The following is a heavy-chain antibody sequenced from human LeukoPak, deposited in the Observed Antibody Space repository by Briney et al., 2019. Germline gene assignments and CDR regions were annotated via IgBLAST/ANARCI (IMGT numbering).Heavy chain of an antibody. Sequence: PGGSLRLSCAASGFTFDDYAIHWVRRAPGKGLEWVSLISGDGGSTYYADSVRGRFTISRDNSKDSLYLQMNSLRTEDTALYFCAKDIEYCSTTSCSLFDDAFDIWGQGTMVTVSS. J-gene: IGHJ3*02. V-gene: IGHV3-43*02. CDR1: GFTFDDYA. CDR3: AKDIEYCSTTSCSLFDDAFDI. CDR2: ISGDGGST. D-gene: IGHD2-2*01.